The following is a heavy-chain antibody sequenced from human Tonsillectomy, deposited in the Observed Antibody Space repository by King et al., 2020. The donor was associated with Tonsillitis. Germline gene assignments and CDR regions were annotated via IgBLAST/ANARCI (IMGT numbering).Heavy chain of an antibody. CDR2: ISHSGST. Sequence: LQLQESGSGLVKPSQTLSLTCAVSGGSISSGGYSWSWIRQPPGKGLEWIGYISHSGSTYYNPSLKSRVTISADRSKNQLSLNLSSVTAADTAVYFCARDFGGNSGFDYWGQGTLVTVSS. D-gene: IGHD4-23*01. CDR3: ARDFGGNSGFDY. CDR1: GGSISSGGYS. J-gene: IGHJ4*02. V-gene: IGHV4-30-2*01.